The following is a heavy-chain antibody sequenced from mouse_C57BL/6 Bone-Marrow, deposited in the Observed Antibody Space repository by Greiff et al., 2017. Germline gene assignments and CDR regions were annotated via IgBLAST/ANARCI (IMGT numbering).Heavy chain of an antibody. D-gene: IGHD2-2*01. Sequence: LQESGAELARPGASVKMSCKASGYTFTSYTMHWVKQRPGQGLEWIGYINPSSGYTKYNQKFKDKATLTADKSSSTAYMQLSSLTSEDSAVYYCARDGYDRFAYWGQGTLVTVSA. J-gene: IGHJ3*01. CDR2: INPSSGYT. CDR3: ARDGYDRFAY. V-gene: IGHV1-4*01. CDR1: GYTFTSYT.